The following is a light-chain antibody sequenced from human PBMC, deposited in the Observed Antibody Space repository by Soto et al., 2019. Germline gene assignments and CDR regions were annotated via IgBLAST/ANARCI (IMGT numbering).Light chain of an antibody. CDR3: QQYYSTPQT. CDR2: WAS. CDR1: QSLLYNSNNKNY. J-gene: IGKJ1*01. Sequence: DILMTQSPDSLAVSLGERATINCKSSQSLLYNSNNKNYLAWYQQKPGQPPKLLIYWASTRESGVPDRFSGSGSGTDFTLTISSLQAEDVAVYYCQQYYSTPQTFGQGTKVEIK. V-gene: IGKV4-1*01.